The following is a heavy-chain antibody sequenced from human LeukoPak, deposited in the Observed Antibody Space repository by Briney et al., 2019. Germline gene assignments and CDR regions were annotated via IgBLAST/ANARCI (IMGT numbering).Heavy chain of an antibody. V-gene: IGHV1-2*02. CDR3: ARAPHYHPRTLCDY. CDR1: GYTFTGYY. D-gene: IGHD3-16*01. Sequence: ASVKVSCKASGYTFTGYYMHWVRQAPGQGLEWMGWINPNSGGTNYAQKFQGRVTMTRDTSISTAYMELSRLRSDGTAVYYCARAPHYHPRTLCDYWGQGTLVTVSS. J-gene: IGHJ4*02. CDR2: INPNSGGT.